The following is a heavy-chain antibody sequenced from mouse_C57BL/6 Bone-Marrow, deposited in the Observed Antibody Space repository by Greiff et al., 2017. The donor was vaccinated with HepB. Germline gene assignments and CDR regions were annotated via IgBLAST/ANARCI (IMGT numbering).Heavy chain of an antibody. CDR2: IDPSDSET. Sequence: VQLQQPGAELVRPGSSVKLSCKASGYTFTSYWMHWVKQRPIQGLEWIGNIDPSDSETHYNQKFKDKATLTVDKSSSTAYMQLSSLTSEDSAVYYCVVITTVVGDYFDYWGQGTTLTVSS. CDR3: VVITTVVGDYFDY. D-gene: IGHD1-1*01. CDR1: GYTFTSYW. J-gene: IGHJ2*01. V-gene: IGHV1-52*01.